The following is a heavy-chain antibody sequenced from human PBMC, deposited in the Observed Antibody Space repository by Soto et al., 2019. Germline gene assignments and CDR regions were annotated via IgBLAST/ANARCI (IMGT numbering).Heavy chain of an antibody. CDR1: GGSISSTTYS. Sequence: PSETLSLTCTVSGGSISSTTYSWGWIRQPPGKGLEWIGSMYYSGTTYSNPSLQSRVTISVDTSNNQFSLKLTSVTAADTSVYYCAYLRGFTGYPGDWGQGTLVTVSS. CDR3: AYLRGFTGYPGD. D-gene: IGHD3-16*01. V-gene: IGHV4-39*01. J-gene: IGHJ4*02. CDR2: MYYSGTT.